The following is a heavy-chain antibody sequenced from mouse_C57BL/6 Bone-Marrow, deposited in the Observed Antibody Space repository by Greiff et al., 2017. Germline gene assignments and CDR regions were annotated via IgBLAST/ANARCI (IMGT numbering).Heavy chain of an antibody. D-gene: IGHD2-4*01. J-gene: IGHJ3*01. Sequence: QVQLQQPGAELVKPGASVKLSCKASGYTFTSYWMHWVKQRPGQGLEWIGMIHPNSGSTNYNEKFKSKATLTVDKSYSTAYMQLSSLTSEDSAVYYCARKDIYYDYDGAWFAYWGQGTLVTVSA. CDR2: IHPNSGST. CDR1: GYTFTSYW. CDR3: ARKDIYYDYDGAWFAY. V-gene: IGHV1-64*01.